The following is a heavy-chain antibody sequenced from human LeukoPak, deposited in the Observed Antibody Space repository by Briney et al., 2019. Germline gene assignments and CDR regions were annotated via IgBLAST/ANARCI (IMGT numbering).Heavy chain of an antibody. CDR1: GGSISSSSYY. D-gene: IGHD3-22*01. CDR2: INHSGST. J-gene: IGHJ3*02. Sequence: SETLSLTCTVSGGSISSSSYYWGWIRQPPGKGLEWIGEINHSGSTNYNPSLKSPVTISVDTSKNQFSLKLSSVTAADTAVYYCARGRSYYYDSSGPRRAFDIWGQGTMVTVSS. CDR3: ARGRSYYYDSSGPRRAFDI. V-gene: IGHV4-39*07.